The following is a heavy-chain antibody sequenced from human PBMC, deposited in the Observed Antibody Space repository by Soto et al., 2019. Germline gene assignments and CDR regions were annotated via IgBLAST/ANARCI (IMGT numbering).Heavy chain of an antibody. J-gene: IGHJ3*02. CDR2: IYPGDSDT. CDR3: AGCKYQLQGLGAFDI. CDR1: GYSFTSYW. D-gene: IGHD2-2*01. Sequence: GESLKISCKGSGYSFTSYWIGWVRQMPGKGLEWMGIIYPGDSDTRYSPSFQGQVTISADKSISTAYLQWSSLKASDTAMYYCAGCKYQLQGLGAFDIWGQGTMVTVSS. V-gene: IGHV5-51*01.